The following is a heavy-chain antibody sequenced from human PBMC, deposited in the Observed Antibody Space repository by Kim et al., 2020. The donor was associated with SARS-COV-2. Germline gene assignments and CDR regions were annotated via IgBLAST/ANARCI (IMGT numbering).Heavy chain of an antibody. V-gene: IGHV1-69*04. Sequence: AQKFQGRVTITADKSTSTAYMELSSLRSEDTAVYYCARDFGGNSGYDYNYWGQGTLVTVSS. CDR3: ARDFGGNSGYDYNY. D-gene: IGHD5-12*01. J-gene: IGHJ4*02.